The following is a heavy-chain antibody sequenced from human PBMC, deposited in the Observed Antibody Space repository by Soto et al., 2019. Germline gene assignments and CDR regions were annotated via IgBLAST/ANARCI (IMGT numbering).Heavy chain of an antibody. CDR3: ARSSAYFGVVIGILDY. CDR1: GYTFTGYY. D-gene: IGHD3-3*01. J-gene: IGHJ4*02. V-gene: IGHV1-2*04. CDR2: INPNSGGT. Sequence: ASVKVSCKASGYTFTGYYMHWVRQAPGQGLEWMGWINPNSGGTNYAQKFQGWVTMTRDTSISPAYMELSRLRSDDTAEYYCARSSAYFGVVIGILDYWGQGTLVTVSS.